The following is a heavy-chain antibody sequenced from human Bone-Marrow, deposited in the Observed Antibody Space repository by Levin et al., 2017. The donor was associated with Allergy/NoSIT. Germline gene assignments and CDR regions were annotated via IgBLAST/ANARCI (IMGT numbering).Heavy chain of an antibody. D-gene: IGHD3-10*01. V-gene: IGHV4-39*01. CDR2: IYYSGST. Sequence: SETLSLTCTVSGGSISSGNYYWAWIRQSPGKGLEWIGSIYYSGSTSYNPSLQSRVTMSVDTSKNQFSLKLNSVTAADTAVYYCARRGDYSGSGSFGPWGQGTLVTVSS. CDR1: GGSISSGNYY. J-gene: IGHJ5*02. CDR3: ARRGDYSGSGSFGP.